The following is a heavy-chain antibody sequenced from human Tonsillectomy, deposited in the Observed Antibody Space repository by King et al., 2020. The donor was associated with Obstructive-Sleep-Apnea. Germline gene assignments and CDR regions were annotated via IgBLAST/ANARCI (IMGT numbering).Heavy chain of an antibody. Sequence: QLVQSGAEVRKPGASVKVSCKASGYTFTGYYIHWVRQAPGQGLEWMGWINPSSGGTNYAQKLQGRVTMTRDTSTSTAYMELSSLRSDDTAVYYCARDRGGYDSSGYYLDYFDFWGKGTLVSVSS. D-gene: IGHD3-22*01. V-gene: IGHV1-2*02. CDR1: GYTFTGYY. CDR3: ARDRGGYDSSGYYLDYFDF. CDR2: INPSSGGT. J-gene: IGHJ4*02.